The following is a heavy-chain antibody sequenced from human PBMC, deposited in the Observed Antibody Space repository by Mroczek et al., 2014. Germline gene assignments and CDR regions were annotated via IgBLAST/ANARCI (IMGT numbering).Heavy chain of an antibody. CDR3: ARGPPTRYYYYYYMDV. CDR2: INHSGST. J-gene: IGHJ6*03. V-gene: IGHV4-34*01. Sequence: QVQLQQWGAGLLKPSETLSLTCAVYGGSFSGYYWSWIRQPPGKGLEWIGEINHSGSTNYNPSLKSRVTISVDTSKNQFSLKLSSVTAADTAVYYCARGPPTRYYYYYYMDVWGKGTTVTVSS. CDR1: GGSFSGYY.